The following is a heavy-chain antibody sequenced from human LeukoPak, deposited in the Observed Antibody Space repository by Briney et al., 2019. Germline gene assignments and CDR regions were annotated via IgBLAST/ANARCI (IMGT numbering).Heavy chain of an antibody. V-gene: IGHV4-61*02. CDR2: IYTSGST. D-gene: IGHD1-7*01. CDR1: GGSISSGSYY. J-gene: IGHJ4*02. Sequence: PSQTLSLTCTVSGGSISSGSYYWSWIRQPAGKGLEWIGRIYTSGSTNYNPSLKSRVTISVDTSKNQFSLKLSSVTAADTAVHYCARGGGLTGTTAHWGQGTLVTVSS. CDR3: ARGGGLTGTTAH.